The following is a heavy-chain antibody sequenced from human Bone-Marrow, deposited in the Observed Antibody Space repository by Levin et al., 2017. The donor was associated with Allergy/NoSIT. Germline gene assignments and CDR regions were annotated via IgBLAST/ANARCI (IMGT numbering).Heavy chain of an antibody. CDR3: AKSYTSSPVEH. D-gene: IGHD6-6*01. J-gene: IGHJ1*01. CDR2: ISGSGGNT. CDR1: GFTFSSYP. V-gene: IGHV3-23*01. Sequence: VASVKVSCAASGFTFSSYPMAWVRQAPGKGLEWVSGISGSGGNTYYADSVKGRFTISRDNSKNTLYLQMNSLRGEDTAVYYCAKSYTSSPVEHWGQGTLVTVSS.